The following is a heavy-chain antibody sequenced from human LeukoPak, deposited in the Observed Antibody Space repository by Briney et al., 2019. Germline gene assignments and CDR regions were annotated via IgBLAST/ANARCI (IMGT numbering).Heavy chain of an antibody. CDR2: ITSNGGRT. D-gene: IGHD2-2*01. CDR3: VKEMGYCSTTSCHPFDY. J-gene: IGHJ4*02. CDR1: GFTFTSHA. Sequence: GGSLRLSCAASGFTFTSHAMSWVRQAPGKGLEYVSAITSNGGRTYYADSVKGRFTISRDNSKNTLDLQMSSLRAEDTAVYYCVKEMGYCSTTSCHPFDYWGQGTLVAVSS. V-gene: IGHV3-64D*06.